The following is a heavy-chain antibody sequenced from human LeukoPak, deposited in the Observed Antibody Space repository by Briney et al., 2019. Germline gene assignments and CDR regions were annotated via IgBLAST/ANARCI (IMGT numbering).Heavy chain of an antibody. D-gene: IGHD3-16*02. V-gene: IGHV5-51*01. CDR1: GYTFPNYW. CDR3: ARLISGYAFDI. J-gene: IGHJ3*02. Sequence: GGSLKISCEGSGYTFPNYWIGWVRQMPGKGLECMGVIYPGDSDTRYSPSFQGQVTISADKSIRTASLQWSSLKASDTAMYYCARLISGYAFDIWGQGTMVTVSS. CDR2: IYPGDSDT.